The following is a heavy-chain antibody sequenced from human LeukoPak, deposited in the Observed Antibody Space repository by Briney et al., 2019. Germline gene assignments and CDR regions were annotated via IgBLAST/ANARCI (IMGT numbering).Heavy chain of an antibody. CDR2: IYSSGST. V-gene: IGHV4-4*07. Sequence: SETLSLTYTVSGVSISRYYWSWIRQPAGKGLEWIGRIYSSGSTTYNPSLKSRVTISVDTSKNQFSLKLSSVTAADTAVYYCARGPTYYDYVWGSYRLGRYFDYWGQGTLVTVSS. J-gene: IGHJ4*02. CDR3: ARGPTYYDYVWGSYRLGRYFDY. CDR1: GVSISRYY. D-gene: IGHD3-16*02.